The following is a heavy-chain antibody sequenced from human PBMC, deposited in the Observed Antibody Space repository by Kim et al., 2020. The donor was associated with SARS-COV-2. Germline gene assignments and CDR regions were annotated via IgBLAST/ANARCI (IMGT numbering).Heavy chain of an antibody. CDR2: IYYSGNT. CDR3: ARAPNDFWSGYPYYFDQ. D-gene: IGHD3-3*01. CDR1: GGSVSSGSYF. J-gene: IGHJ4*02. Sequence: SETLSLTCTVSGGSVSSGSYFWSWIRQPPGKGLEWIGYIYYSGNTKYNPSLKSRVTISVDTSKSQFSLKLRSVTAADTAVYYCARAPNDFWSGYPYYFDQWGQGTLVTVSS. V-gene: IGHV4-61*01.